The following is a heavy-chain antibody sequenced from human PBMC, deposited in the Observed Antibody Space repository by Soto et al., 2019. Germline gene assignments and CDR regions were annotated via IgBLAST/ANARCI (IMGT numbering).Heavy chain of an antibody. D-gene: IGHD3-16*02. CDR1: GFTFSHYA. Sequence: EVQLLESGGGLVQPAGSLRLSCAASGFTFSHYAMSWVRQAPGKGLEWVSAVSGTSGDTYYAGSVRGRFTVSRDNSKNTLFLQMNSLRVEDTAKYYCAKSLITFGGVVGRTPLFDLWGQGTLVTVSS. CDR2: VSGTSGDT. V-gene: IGHV3-23*01. J-gene: IGHJ4*02. CDR3: AKSLITFGGVVGRTPLFDL.